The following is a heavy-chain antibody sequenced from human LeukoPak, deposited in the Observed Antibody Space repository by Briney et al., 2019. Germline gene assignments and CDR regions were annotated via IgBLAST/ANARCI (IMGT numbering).Heavy chain of an antibody. CDR2: INSDGSEG. D-gene: IGHD6-6*01. V-gene: IGHV3-7*03. CDR3: ARSSYSSSSSV. CDR1: GFTFSGFW. Sequence: GGSLRLSCAVSGFTFSGFWMSWSRQAPGKGLEWVASINSDGSEGYYADVVKGRFTISRDNTKNSLCLQINSLRAEDTAVYYCARSSYSSSSSVWGQGTMVTVSS. J-gene: IGHJ3*01.